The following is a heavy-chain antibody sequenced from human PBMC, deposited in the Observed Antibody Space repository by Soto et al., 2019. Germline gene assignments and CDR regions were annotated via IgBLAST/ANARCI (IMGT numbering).Heavy chain of an antibody. Sequence: QVQLQESGPGLVKPSETLSLTCTVSGGSINSYYWSWIRQPPGKGLEWIGYIYYSGSTNYSPSLKSRITISADTSKNQFSLKLSSVTAADTAVYYCARHISSGTNIAAIRSFDPWGQGTLVTVSS. J-gene: IGHJ5*02. CDR2: IYYSGST. V-gene: IGHV4-59*08. D-gene: IGHD1-7*01. CDR3: ARHISSGTNIAAIRSFDP. CDR1: GGSINSYY.